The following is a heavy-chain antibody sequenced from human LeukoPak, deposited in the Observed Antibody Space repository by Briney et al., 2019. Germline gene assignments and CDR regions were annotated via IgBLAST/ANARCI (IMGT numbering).Heavy chain of an antibody. CDR2: ISYDGSNK. J-gene: IGHJ6*02. CDR3: ARDSLLLWFGESPYYGMDV. D-gene: IGHD3-10*01. Sequence: PGRSLRLSCAASGFTFSSYAMHWVRQAPGKGLEWVAVISYDGSNKYYADSVKGRFTISRDNSKNTLYLQMNSLRAEDTAVYYCARDSLLLWFGESPYYGMDVWGQGTTVTVSS. V-gene: IGHV3-30-3*01. CDR1: GFTFSSYA.